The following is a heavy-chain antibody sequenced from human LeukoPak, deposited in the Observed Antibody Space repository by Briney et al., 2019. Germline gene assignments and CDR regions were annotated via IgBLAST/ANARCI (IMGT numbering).Heavy chain of an antibody. CDR3: ARRIISDY. CDR2: IMPIVAVT. D-gene: IGHD3-10*01. J-gene: IGHJ4*02. CDR1: GGIFDNYV. V-gene: IGHV1-69*04. Sequence: GSSVKVSCKASGGIFDNYVITWVRQVPGQGFEWMGRIMPIVAVTNYAQKFQGRVTMTRNTSISTAYMELSSLRSDDTAVYYCARRIISDYWGQGSLVTVSS.